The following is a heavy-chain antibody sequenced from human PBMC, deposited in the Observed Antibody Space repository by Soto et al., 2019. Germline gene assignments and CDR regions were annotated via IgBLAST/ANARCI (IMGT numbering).Heavy chain of an antibody. D-gene: IGHD6-13*01. CDR2: ISYDGSNK. Sequence: GGSLRLSCAASGFTFSSYAMHWVRQAPGKGLEWVAVISYDGSNKYYADSVKGRFTISRDNSKNTLYLQMNSLRAEDTAVYYCARDPPSRVSSSPRFDYWGQGTLVTVSS. V-gene: IGHV3-30-3*01. CDR1: GFTFSSYA. J-gene: IGHJ4*02. CDR3: ARDPPSRVSSSPRFDY.